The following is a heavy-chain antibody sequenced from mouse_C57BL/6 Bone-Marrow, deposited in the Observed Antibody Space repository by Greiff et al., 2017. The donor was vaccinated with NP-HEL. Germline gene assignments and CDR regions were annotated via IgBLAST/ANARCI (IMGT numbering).Heavy chain of an antibody. J-gene: IGHJ1*03. Sequence: QVQLQQPGAELVKPGASVKLSCKASGYTFTSYWMHWVKQRPGQGLERIGMIHPNSGSTNYNEKFKSKATLTVDNSSSTAYMQLSSLTSEDSAVYYCARGTPMRQYFDVWGTGTTVTDSS. D-gene: IGHD2-3*01. CDR1: GYTFTSYW. CDR2: IHPNSGST. CDR3: ARGTPMRQYFDV. V-gene: IGHV1-64*01.